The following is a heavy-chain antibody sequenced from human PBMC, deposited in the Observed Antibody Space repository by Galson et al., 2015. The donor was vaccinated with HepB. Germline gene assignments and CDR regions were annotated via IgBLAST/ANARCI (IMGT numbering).Heavy chain of an antibody. J-gene: IGHJ4*02. CDR3: ARDYYDSRGDY. Sequence: SVKVSCKASGYTFTNFGINWVRQAPGQGLEWMGWINTNTGNPVFAQGFTGRFVFSLDTSVSTAYLQISSLKAEDTAVYYCARDYYDSRGDYWGQGTLVTVSS. D-gene: IGHD3-22*01. V-gene: IGHV7-4-1*02. CDR2: INTNTGNP. CDR1: GYTFTNFG.